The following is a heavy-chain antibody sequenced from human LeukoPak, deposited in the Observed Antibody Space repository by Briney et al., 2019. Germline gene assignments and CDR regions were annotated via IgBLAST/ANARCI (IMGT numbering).Heavy chain of an antibody. J-gene: IGHJ4*02. D-gene: IGHD2-21*01. V-gene: IGHV1-2*02. CDR2: INFNSGGK. Sequence: ASVRVSCKASAYTFSGYYIHWVRQAPGQGLEWMGWINFNSGGKIFAEKFQDRVTMARDTSISTAYMELSRLTSDDTAVYYCARQIVSGSMGCDFWGQGTLVTVSS. CDR3: ARQIVSGSMGCDF. CDR1: AYTFSGYY.